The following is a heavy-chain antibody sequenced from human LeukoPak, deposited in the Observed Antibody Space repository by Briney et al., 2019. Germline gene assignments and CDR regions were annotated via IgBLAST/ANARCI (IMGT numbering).Heavy chain of an antibody. V-gene: IGHV3-7*01. J-gene: IGHJ6*02. Sequence: PGGSLRLSCAASGFTFSSYWMSWVRQAPGKGLEWVANIKQDGSEKYYVDSVKGRFTISRDNAKNSLYLQMNSLRAEDTAVYYCARALPYSSSWYGYYYYGMDVWGQGTTVTVSS. CDR1: GFTFSSYW. CDR2: IKQDGSEK. CDR3: ARALPYSSSWYGYYYYGMDV. D-gene: IGHD6-13*01.